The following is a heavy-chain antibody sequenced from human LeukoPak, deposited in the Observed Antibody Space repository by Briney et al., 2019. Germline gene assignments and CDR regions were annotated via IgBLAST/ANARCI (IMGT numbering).Heavy chain of an antibody. J-gene: IGHJ6*03. V-gene: IGHV4-34*01. D-gene: IGHD3-9*01. CDR2: INHSGAT. CDR3: ASTRYYDILTGSWINHYMDV. CDR1: GGSFSGYY. Sequence: PSETLSLTCGVYGGSFSGYYWGWIRQPPGEGLEWIGEINHSGATNYNPSLKSRVTISVDTSKNQFFLKLSPVTAADTAVYYCASTRYYDILTGSWINHYMDVWGKGTTVTVSS.